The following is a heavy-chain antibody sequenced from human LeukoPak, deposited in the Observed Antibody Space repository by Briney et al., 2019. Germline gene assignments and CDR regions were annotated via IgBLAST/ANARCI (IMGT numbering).Heavy chain of an antibody. CDR1: GFTFNTYT. CDR2: TSGSGTST. J-gene: IGHJ3*02. CDR3: ARGAGYSGSWGDAFDI. Sequence: PGGSLRLSCAASGFTFNTYTMNWVRQAPGKGLEWVSATSGSGTSTYYADSVKGRFTISRDNAKNSLYLQMNSLRAEDTALYHCARGAGYSGSWGDAFDIWGQGTMVTVSS. V-gene: IGHV3-23*01. D-gene: IGHD1-26*01.